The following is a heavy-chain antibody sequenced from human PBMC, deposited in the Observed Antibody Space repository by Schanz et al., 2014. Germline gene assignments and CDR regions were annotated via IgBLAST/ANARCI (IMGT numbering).Heavy chain of an antibody. V-gene: IGHV3-66*01. Sequence: EVQLVESGGGLVQPGGSLRLSCAASGFTVSINYISWVRQAPGKGLEWVSVIYSGGSTYYADSVKGRFTISRDISRNTLYLQMNSLQAEDTAVYLCAKGRGSWGYCFDNWGQGTLVTVSS. D-gene: IGHD6-13*01. CDR1: GFTVSINY. J-gene: IGHJ4*02. CDR2: IYSGGST. CDR3: AKGRGSWGYCFDN.